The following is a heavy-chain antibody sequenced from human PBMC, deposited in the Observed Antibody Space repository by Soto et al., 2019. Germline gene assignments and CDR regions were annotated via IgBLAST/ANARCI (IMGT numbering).Heavy chain of an antibody. CDR3: AKGPAIVLVPAAMNYYDGMDV. J-gene: IGHJ6*01. D-gene: IGHD2-2*01. CDR2: ISYDGSNK. V-gene: IGHV3-30*18. CDR1: GFTFSSYG. Sequence: QVQLVEAGGGVVQPGRSLRLSCAASGFTFSSYGMHWVRQAPGKGLEWVAVISYDGSNKYYADSVKGRFTISRDKSKNTLYLQMDSLRAEDTAVYYCAKGPAIVLVPAAMNYYDGMDVW.